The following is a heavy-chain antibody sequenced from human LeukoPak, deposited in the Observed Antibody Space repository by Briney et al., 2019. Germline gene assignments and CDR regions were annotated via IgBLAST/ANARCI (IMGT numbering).Heavy chain of an antibody. CDR2: IYYSGST. Sequence: KTSETLSLTCTVSGGSISSYYWSWIRQPPGKGLEWIGYIYYSGSTNYNPSLKSRVTISVDTSKNQFSLKLSSVTAANTAVYYCASSYGDYLYYYYGMDVWGQGTTVTVSS. CDR1: GGSISSYY. J-gene: IGHJ6*02. CDR3: ASSYGDYLYYYYGMDV. D-gene: IGHD4-17*01. V-gene: IGHV4-59*01.